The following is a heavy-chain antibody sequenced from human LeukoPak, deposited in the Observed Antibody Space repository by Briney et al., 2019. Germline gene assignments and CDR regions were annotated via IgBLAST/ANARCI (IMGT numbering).Heavy chain of an antibody. D-gene: IGHD6-13*01. CDR1: GGSFSGYY. V-gene: IGHV4-34*01. Sequence: PSETLSLTCAVYGGSFSGYYWSWIRQPPGKGLEWIGEINHSGSTNYNPSLKSRVTISVDTSKNQFSLKLSSVTAADTAVYYCARVGGWGVAAGFYYYYYMDVWGKGTTVTVSS. CDR2: INHSGST. CDR3: ARVGGWGVAAGFYYYYYMDV. J-gene: IGHJ6*03.